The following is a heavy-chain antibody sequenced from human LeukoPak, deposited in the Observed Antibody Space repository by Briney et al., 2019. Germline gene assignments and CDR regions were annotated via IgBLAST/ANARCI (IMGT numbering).Heavy chain of an antibody. D-gene: IGHD6-6*01. CDR1: GYTFTSYD. V-gene: IGHV1-8*01. CDR2: MNPNSGNT. CDR3: ARMDSIYSSSSADY. J-gene: IGHJ4*02. Sequence: ASVKVSCKASGYTFTSYDINWVRQATGQGLEWMGWMNPNSGNTGFAQKFQGRVTMTRNTSISTAYMELSSLRSEDTAVYYCARMDSIYSSSSADYWGQGTLVTVSS.